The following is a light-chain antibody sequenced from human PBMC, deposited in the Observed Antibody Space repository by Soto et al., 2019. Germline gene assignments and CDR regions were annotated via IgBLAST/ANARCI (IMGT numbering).Light chain of an antibody. J-gene: IGLJ2*01. V-gene: IGLV3-1*01. Sequence: SYELTQPPSVSVSPGQTASITCSGDKLGGKYAHWYHQKPGQSPVVVIYQDTKRPSVIHERFSGSKSGNTATLTISGTRAMDEADYYCQAWDNGTAVFGGGTKLTVL. CDR3: QAWDNGTAV. CDR1: KLGGKY. CDR2: QDT.